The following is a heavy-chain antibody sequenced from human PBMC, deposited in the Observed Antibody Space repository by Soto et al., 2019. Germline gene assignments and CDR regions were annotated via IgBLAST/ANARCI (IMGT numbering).Heavy chain of an antibody. CDR3: AKKVNSGPGSQYFDY. D-gene: IGHD3-10*01. V-gene: IGHV3-23*01. CDR2: FRTGGDDGTT. Sequence: GGSLRLSCAASGFIFSSYSMSWVRQAPGKGLEWVSGFRTGGDDGTTYYADSVKGRFTISRDNSKNTLFLQMNSLRAEDTAIYYCAKKVNSGPGSQYFDYWGQGTLVTVPQ. J-gene: IGHJ4*02. CDR1: GFIFSSYS.